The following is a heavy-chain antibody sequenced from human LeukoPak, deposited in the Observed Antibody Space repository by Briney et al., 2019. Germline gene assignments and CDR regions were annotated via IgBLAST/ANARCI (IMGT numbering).Heavy chain of an antibody. CDR2: ISRSSSI. D-gene: IGHD7-27*01. CDR1: GFXFSNYS. CDR3: ARDLNWGFDY. V-gene: IGHV3-48*02. J-gene: IGHJ4*02. Sequence: GGSLRLSCAASGFXFSNYSINWVRQAPGKGLEWVSYISRSSSIYYADSVKGRFTISRDNAKNSLYLQMNSLRDEDTAVYYCARDLNWGFDYWGQGTLVTVSS.